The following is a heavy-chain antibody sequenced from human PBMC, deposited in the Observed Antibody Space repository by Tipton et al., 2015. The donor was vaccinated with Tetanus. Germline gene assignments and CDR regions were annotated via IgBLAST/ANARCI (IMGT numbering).Heavy chain of an antibody. V-gene: IGHV4-30-4*01. CDR1: GDSVSTGNFY. CDR2: IHHSGLA. CDR3: ARDADMWATRKAFDI. D-gene: IGHD1-14*01. Sequence: TLSLTCTVSGDSVSTGNFYWSWIRQPPGKGLEWIAFIHHSGLAFSKPSLKSRVSISIDTSQNQFSLRLTSVTAADTAVYFCARDADMWATRKAFDIWGQGTMVTVSS. J-gene: IGHJ3*02.